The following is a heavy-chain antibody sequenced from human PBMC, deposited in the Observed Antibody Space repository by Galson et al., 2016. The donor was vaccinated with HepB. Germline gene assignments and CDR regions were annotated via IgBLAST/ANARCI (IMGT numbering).Heavy chain of an antibody. Sequence: ANIKEDGSDKYYVDSVTGRFTISRDNAKNSLYLQMNSLRADDTAVYYCARGGWFDYWGQGILVTVSS. CDR2: IKEDGSDK. CDR3: ARGGWFDY. J-gene: IGHJ4*02. D-gene: IGHD6-19*01. V-gene: IGHV3-7*01.